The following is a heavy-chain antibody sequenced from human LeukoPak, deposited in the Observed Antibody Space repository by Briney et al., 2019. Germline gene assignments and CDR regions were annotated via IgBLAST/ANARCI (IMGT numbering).Heavy chain of an antibody. D-gene: IGHD2-2*01. J-gene: IGHJ4*02. CDR3: ARRRGYCSSTSCSK. CDR2: ISSSGSTI. Sequence: PGGSLRLSCAASGFTFSSYEMNWVRQAPGKGLEWVSYISSSGSTIYYADSVKGRFTISRDNAKNSLYLQMNSLRAEDTAVYYCARRRGYCSSTSCSKWGQGTLVTVSS. V-gene: IGHV3-48*03. CDR1: GFTFSSYE.